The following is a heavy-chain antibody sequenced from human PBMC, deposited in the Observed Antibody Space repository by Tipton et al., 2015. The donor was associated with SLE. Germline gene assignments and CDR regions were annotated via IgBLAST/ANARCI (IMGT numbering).Heavy chain of an antibody. CDR3: ASLAVTTQYYYYYYYMDV. D-gene: IGHD4-17*01. CDR1: GGSISSSTYY. V-gene: IGHV4-39*07. Sequence: TLSLTCTVSGGSISSSTYYWGWIRQPPGKGLEWIGSIHYSGSTYYNPSLKSRVTISVDTSKNQFSLKLSSVTAADTAVYYCASLAVTTQYYYYYYYMDVWGKGATVTVSS. CDR2: IHYSGST. J-gene: IGHJ6*03.